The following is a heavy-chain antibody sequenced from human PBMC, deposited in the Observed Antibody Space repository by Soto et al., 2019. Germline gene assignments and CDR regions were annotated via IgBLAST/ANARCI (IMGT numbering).Heavy chain of an antibody. V-gene: IGHV3-48*02. J-gene: IGHJ6*02. D-gene: IGHD3-3*01. CDR1: GFSFSPYG. Sequence: EVRLVESGGGLEQRGGSLRLSCEASGFSFSPYGMNWVRQAPGRGLEWISYISSTSTTMYYSDSVKGRCAISRDDARNSLSLEMNYLRDDDTAVYYCATDWSAIAYGLDVWGQGTTVTVSS. CDR2: ISSTSTTM. CDR3: ATDWSAIAYGLDV.